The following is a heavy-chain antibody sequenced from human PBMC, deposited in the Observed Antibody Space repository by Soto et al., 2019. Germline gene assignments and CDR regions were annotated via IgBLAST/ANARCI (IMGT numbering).Heavy chain of an antibody. CDR2: INAGNGNT. V-gene: IGHV1-3*01. CDR1: GYTFTSYA. CDR3: ALSHSISGEACFYP. J-gene: IGHJ5*02. D-gene: IGHD6-13*01. Sequence: QVQLVQSGAEVKKPGASVKVSCKASGYTFTSYAMHWVRQAPGERLAWMCWINAGNGNTKYSQKLQGRVTITRDTSSSTPYRELSSLISGEAAVNYCALSHSISGEACFYPWGQGSLVTVSS.